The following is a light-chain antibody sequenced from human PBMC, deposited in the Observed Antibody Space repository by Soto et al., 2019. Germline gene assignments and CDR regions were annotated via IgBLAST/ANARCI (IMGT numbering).Light chain of an antibody. CDR2: EAS. J-gene: IGKJ2*01. CDR1: QSISTW. V-gene: IGKV1-5*03. CDR3: QQYNDSFPYT. Sequence: DIPLTQSPSTLSASVGDRVTITCRASQSISTWLAWYQQKPGTVPKLLIYEASTLESGVPSRFSGSRSGTEFTLTVSSLQPDDFATYYCQQYNDSFPYTFGQGTKLEIK.